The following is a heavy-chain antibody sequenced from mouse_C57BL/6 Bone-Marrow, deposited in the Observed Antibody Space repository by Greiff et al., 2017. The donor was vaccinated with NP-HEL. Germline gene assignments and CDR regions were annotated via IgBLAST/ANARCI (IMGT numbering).Heavy chain of an antibody. CDR2: ISYDGSN. J-gene: IGHJ1*03. V-gene: IGHV3-6*01. Sequence: DVQLQESGPGLVKPSQSLSLTCSVTGYSITSGYYWNWLRQFPGNKLEWMGYISYDGSNNYNPSLKNRISITRDTSKNQFFLKLNSVTTEDTATYYCARGAAYYGSSYVGYFDVWGTGTTVTVSS. D-gene: IGHD1-1*01. CDR1: GYSITSGYY. CDR3: ARGAAYYGSSYVGYFDV.